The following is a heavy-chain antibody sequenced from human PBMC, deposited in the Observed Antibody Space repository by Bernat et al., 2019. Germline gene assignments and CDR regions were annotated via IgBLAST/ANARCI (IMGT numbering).Heavy chain of an antibody. D-gene: IGHD3-10*01. CDR1: GYSFTSYW. CDR2: IYPGDSDT. Sequence: EVQLVQSGAEVKKPGESLKISCKGSGYSFTSYWIGWVRQMPGKGLEWMGIIYPGDSDTRYSPSFQGQVTISADKYISTAYLQWSSLKAADTAMYYCARQPGDGWFREGDWFDPWGQGTLVTVSS. V-gene: IGHV5-51*01. CDR3: ARQPGDGWFREGDWFDP. J-gene: IGHJ5*02.